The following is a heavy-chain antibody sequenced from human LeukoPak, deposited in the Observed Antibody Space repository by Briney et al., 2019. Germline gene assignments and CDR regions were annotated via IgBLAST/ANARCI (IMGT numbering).Heavy chain of an antibody. CDR1: GYTFSNYD. V-gene: IGHV1-8*01. J-gene: IGHJ4*02. D-gene: IGHD3-22*01. CDR2: MNPNSGNT. Sequence: ASVKVSCTASGYTFSNYDIIWVRQATGQGLEWMGWMNPNSGNTGYTQNFQGRVTMTRDTSTSTVYMELSSLRSEDTAVYYCARSGIPYYDSSGYYSNFDYWGQGTLVTVSS. CDR3: ARSGIPYYDSSGYYSNFDY.